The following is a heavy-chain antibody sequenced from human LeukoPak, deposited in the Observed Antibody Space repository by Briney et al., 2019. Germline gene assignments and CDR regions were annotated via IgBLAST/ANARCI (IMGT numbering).Heavy chain of an antibody. V-gene: IGHV4-4*07. J-gene: IGHJ4*02. D-gene: IGHD2/OR15-2a*01. CDR3: ARDPNRSI. CDR2: IYISGTT. CDR1: GGSMSDSY. Sequence: PSETLSLTCAVFGGSMSDSYWSWIRQPAGKGLEWIGRIYISGTTNYNPSLESRVTMSMDTSTNQFSLKLTSVTAADTAIYYCARDPNRSIWGQGILVTVSS.